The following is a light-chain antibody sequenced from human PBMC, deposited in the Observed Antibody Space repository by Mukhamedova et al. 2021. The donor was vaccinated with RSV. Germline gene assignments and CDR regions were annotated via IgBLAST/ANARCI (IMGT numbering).Light chain of an antibody. J-gene: IGLJ2*01. Sequence: TISCTGTSSDVGGYNYVSWYQQHPGKAPKLMIYEVSNRPSGVSNRFSGSKSGNTASLTISGLQAEDEADYYCSSYTSSSTVVF. V-gene: IGLV2-14*01. CDR3: SSYTSSSTVV. CDR1: SSDVGGYNY. CDR2: EVS.